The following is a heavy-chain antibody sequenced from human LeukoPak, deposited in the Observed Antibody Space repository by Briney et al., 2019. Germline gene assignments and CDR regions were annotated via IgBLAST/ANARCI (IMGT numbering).Heavy chain of an antibody. J-gene: IGHJ4*03. D-gene: IGHD5-24*01. V-gene: IGHV4-34*01. Sequence: SETLSLTCAVYGGSSSRDYWSWIRQSPGKGLEWIAEIDHRGDTNYNPSVKSRVTISVDTSKNQFSLKVRSLSAADTAVYYCARGATISATGYFDLGGQGTLVTVSS. CDR3: ARGATISATGYFDL. CDR1: GGSSSRDY. CDR2: IDHRGDT.